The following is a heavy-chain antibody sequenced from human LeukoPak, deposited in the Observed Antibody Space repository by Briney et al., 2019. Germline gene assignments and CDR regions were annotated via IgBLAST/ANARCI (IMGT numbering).Heavy chain of an antibody. CDR1: VYTFTIYG. D-gene: IGHD6-6*01. V-gene: IGHV1-18*01. CDR3: ARVPSTSIAARPRDY. CDR2: ISAYNGNT. J-gene: IGHJ4*02. Sequence: ASVTVSYKASVYTFTIYGISWVRQAPGQGLEWMGWISAYNGNTNYAQKLQGRVTMTTDTSTSTAYMELRSLRSDDTAVYYCARVPSTSIAARPRDYWGQGTLVTVSS.